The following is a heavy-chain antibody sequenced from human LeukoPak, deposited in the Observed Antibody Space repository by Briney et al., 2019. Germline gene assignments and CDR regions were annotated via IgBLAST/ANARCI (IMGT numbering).Heavy chain of an antibody. CDR2: FDPAHGET. J-gene: IGHJ3*02. CDR1: RYTLTELS. V-gene: IGHV1-24*01. CDR3: ATGRLYYDRRGYYENDAFDT. D-gene: IGHD3-22*01. Sequence: ASVKVSCKVSRYTLTELSMHWVRQAPGKGLEWMGGFDPAHGETIYAQKFQGRVTMTEGTSTDTAYMELSSLRSEDTAVYYCATGRLYYDRRGYYENDAFDTWGQGTMVTVSS.